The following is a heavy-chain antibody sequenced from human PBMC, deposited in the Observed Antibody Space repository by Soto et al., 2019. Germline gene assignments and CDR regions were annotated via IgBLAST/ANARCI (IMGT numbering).Heavy chain of an antibody. J-gene: IGHJ6*02. D-gene: IGHD6-13*01. V-gene: IGHV3-15*07. CDR1: GFTFSNAW. CDR2: IKSKTDGGTT. CDR3: TTDRSRIAAAGIHYHYYYGMDV. Sequence: GGSLILSCAASGFTFSNAWMNWVRQAPGKGLEWVGRIKSKTDGGTTDYAAPVKGRFTISRDDSKNTLYLQMNSLKTEDTAVYYCTTDRSRIAAAGIHYHYYYGMDVWGQGTTVTVSS.